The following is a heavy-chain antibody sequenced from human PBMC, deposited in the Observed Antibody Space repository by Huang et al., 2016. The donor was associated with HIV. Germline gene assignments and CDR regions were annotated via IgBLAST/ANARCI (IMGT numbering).Heavy chain of an antibody. CDR1: GGSLSGSY. V-gene: IGHV4-34*02. CDR3: ARDATKNPRGWFDP. CDR2: INHLGST. D-gene: IGHD3-10*01. J-gene: IGHJ5*02. Sequence: QVHLQQWGAGLLKSAETLSLTCAVYGGSLSGSYWSWLRQTPGKGLEWIGEINHLGSTNYNAYLKSRVSISMDGSKKQLSLKLRSIADADTAVYFCARDATKNPRGWFDPWGQGTLVTVSS.